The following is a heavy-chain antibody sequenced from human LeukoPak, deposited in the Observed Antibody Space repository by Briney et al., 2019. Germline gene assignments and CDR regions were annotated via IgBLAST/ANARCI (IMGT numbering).Heavy chain of an antibody. Sequence: EGSLRLSCAASGFTFINYDMGWVRQAPGKGLEWVSVISGSGGTTYYGDSVKGRFTISRDNSKNTLYLQMNSLRAEDTAMYYCAREASILDYWGQGTLVTVSS. CDR3: AREASILDY. CDR2: ISGSGGTT. J-gene: IGHJ4*02. V-gene: IGHV3-23*01. CDR1: GFTFINYD.